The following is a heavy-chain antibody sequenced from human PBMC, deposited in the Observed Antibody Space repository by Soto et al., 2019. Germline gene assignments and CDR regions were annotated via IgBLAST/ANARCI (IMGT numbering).Heavy chain of an antibody. CDR2: IDWDEDR. Sequence: SGPTLVNPTETLTLTCTFSGFSLSTSGMRVSWIRQAPGKALEWLARIDWDEDRFYSTSLKTRLTISKDTSKNQVVLTMTKMDPVDTATYYCARMRSDYDSSGLDYWGQGILVTVSS. CDR3: ARMRSDYDSSGLDY. V-gene: IGHV2-70*04. J-gene: IGHJ4*02. CDR1: GFSLSTSGMR. D-gene: IGHD3-22*01.